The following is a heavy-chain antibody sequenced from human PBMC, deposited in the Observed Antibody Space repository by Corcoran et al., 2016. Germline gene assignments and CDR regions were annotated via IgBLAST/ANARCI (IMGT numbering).Heavy chain of an antibody. Sequence: EVQLVESGGGLVQPGGSLRLSCAASGFTFSSYWMHWVRQAPGKGLVWVSRINSDGSSTSYADSVKGRFTISRDNAKNTLYLQMNSLRAEDTAVYYCARGSSYSRTSSYYYYGMDVWGQGTTVTVSS. V-gene: IGHV3-74*01. J-gene: IGHJ6*02. CDR2: INSDGSST. CDR3: ARGSSYSRTSSYYYYGMDV. D-gene: IGHD4-4*01. CDR1: GFTFSSYW.